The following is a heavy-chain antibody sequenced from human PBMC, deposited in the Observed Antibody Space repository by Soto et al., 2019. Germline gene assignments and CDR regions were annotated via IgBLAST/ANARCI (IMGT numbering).Heavy chain of an antibody. J-gene: IGHJ4*02. V-gene: IGHV1-69*05. Sequence: SVKVSCKASGGTFSSYAISWVRQAPGQGLEWMGGIIPIFGTANYAQKLQGRVTMTTDTSTSTAYMELRSLRSDDTAVYYCVRDAAVGLFDYWGQGTLVTVSS. CDR2: IIPIFGTA. D-gene: IGHD1-26*01. CDR1: GGTFSSYA. CDR3: VRDAAVGLFDY.